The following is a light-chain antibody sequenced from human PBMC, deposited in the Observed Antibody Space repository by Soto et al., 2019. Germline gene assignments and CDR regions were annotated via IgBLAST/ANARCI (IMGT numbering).Light chain of an antibody. CDR1: QSVFKSSDNKNY. Sequence: DIVMTQSPDSLAVSLGERATINCKSSQSVFKSSDNKNYLAWYQQKPGQSPKLLIYLASIRESGVPDRFSGSGSGTDYTLTISSLQAEGVAAYYCQQYHSPPVTFGGGTKVEIK. V-gene: IGKV4-1*01. CDR2: LAS. CDR3: QQYHSPPVT. J-gene: IGKJ4*01.